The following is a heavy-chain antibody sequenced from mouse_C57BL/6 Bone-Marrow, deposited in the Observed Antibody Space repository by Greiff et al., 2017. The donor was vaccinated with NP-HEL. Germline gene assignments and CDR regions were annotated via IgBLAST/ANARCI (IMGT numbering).Heavy chain of an antibody. CDR2: IDPSDSYT. V-gene: IGHV1-69*01. CDR1: GYTFTSYW. D-gene: IGHD4-1*01. J-gene: IGHJ4*01. CDR3: ARSTGPYAMDY. Sequence: QVQLQQSGAELVMPGASVKLSCKASGYTFTSYWMHWVKQRPGQGLEWIGEIDPSDSYTKYNQKFKGKSTLTVDKSSSTAYMQLSSLTSEDSAVYYCARSTGPYAMDYWGQGTSVTVSS.